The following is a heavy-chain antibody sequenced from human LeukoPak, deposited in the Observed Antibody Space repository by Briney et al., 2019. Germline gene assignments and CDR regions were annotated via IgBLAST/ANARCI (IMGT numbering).Heavy chain of an antibody. CDR3: ARDTVATTFDY. Sequence: PGGSLRLPCAASGFTFSNYWMSWVRQAPGKGLEWVASIKQDGSDKYYVDSVKGRFTISRDNAKNSLYLQMNSLRAEDTAVYYCARDTVATTFDYWGQGTVVTVSS. D-gene: IGHD4-17*01. CDR2: IKQDGSDK. J-gene: IGHJ4*02. CDR1: GFTFSNYW. V-gene: IGHV3-7*04.